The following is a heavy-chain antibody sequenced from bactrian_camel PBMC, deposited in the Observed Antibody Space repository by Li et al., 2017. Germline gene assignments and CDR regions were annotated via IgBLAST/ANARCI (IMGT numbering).Heavy chain of an antibody. J-gene: IGHJ4*01. V-gene: IGHV3S53*01. CDR3: AADVNLGMSDGYCYGVEN. CDR1: GYIYSSYC. Sequence: VQLVESGGGSVQAGGSLRLSCAASGYIYSSYCMGWFRQAPGKEREGVAVIDSRGRTSYADSVKGRFTITRDSHKNILYLQMDSLKPEDTGMYQCAADVNLGMSDGYCYGVENWGQGTQVTVS. D-gene: IGHD2*01. CDR2: IDSRGRT.